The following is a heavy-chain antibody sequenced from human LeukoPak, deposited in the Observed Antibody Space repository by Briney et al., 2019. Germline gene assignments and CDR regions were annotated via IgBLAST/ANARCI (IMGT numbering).Heavy chain of an antibody. D-gene: IGHD3-16*01. V-gene: IGHV1-69*05. CDR3: AISLNYYYYMDV. Sequence: SVKVSCKASGGTFSSYAISWVRQAPGQGLEWMGGIIPIFGTANYAQKFQGRVTITTDESTSTAYMELSSLRSEDTAVYYCAISLNYYYYMDVWGKGTTVTVSS. CDR1: GGTFSSYA. J-gene: IGHJ6*03. CDR2: IIPIFGTA.